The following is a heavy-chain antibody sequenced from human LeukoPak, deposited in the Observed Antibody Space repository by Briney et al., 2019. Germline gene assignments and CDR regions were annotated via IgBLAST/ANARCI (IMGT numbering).Heavy chain of an antibody. Sequence: GGSLRLSCAASGFTFSNYWMSWVRQAPGKGLEWVSAISGSGGSTYYADSVKGRFTISRDNSKNTLYLQMNSLRAEDTAVYYCAKDRNIMITFGGVHDYWGQGTLVTVSS. J-gene: IGHJ4*02. D-gene: IGHD3-16*01. CDR1: GFTFSNYW. V-gene: IGHV3-23*01. CDR2: ISGSGGST. CDR3: AKDRNIMITFGGVHDY.